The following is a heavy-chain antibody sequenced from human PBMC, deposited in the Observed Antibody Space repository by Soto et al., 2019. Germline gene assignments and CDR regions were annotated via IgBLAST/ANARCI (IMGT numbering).Heavy chain of an antibody. V-gene: IGHV3-23*01. CDR1: GFTFSSYA. D-gene: IGHD6-13*01. J-gene: IGHJ4*02. CDR2: ISGSGDST. Sequence: EVQLLESGGGLVQPGGSLRLSCAASGFTFSSYAMNWVRQAPGRGLEWVSGISGSGDSTYYADSVKGRFTISRDNSKNTLYLQMTSLRAEDTAVYYGARRSSSWYFDYWGQGTVVTVSS. CDR3: ARRSSSWYFDY.